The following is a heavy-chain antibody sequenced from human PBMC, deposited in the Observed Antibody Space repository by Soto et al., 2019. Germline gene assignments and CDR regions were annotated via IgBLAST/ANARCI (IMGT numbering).Heavy chain of an antibody. D-gene: IGHD5-18*01. V-gene: IGHV1-2*04. CDR1: GYTFTAYY. CDR3: ARGGYTYGYGLDY. J-gene: IGHJ4*02. CDR2: ISPNSGDT. Sequence: QVQLVQSGAEVKKLGASVKVSCKASGYTFTAYYIHWVRQAPGQGLEWVGRISPNSGDTNYAQRFQGWVTMTGDPSVSTAYMDLTRLRSDDTAVYYCARGGYTYGYGLDYWGQVTLVTVSS.